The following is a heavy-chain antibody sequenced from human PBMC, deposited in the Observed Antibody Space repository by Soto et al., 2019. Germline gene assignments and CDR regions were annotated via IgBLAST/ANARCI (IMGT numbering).Heavy chain of an antibody. Sequence: PGGSLRLSCAASGFTFSSYGMHWVRQAPGKGLEWVAVISYDGSNKYYADSVKGRFTISRDNSKNTLYLQMNSQRAEDTAVYYCAKDIQYYYDSSGYYRKPRQNWFDPWGQGTLVTVSS. D-gene: IGHD3-22*01. CDR1: GFTFSSYG. V-gene: IGHV3-30*18. CDR2: ISYDGSNK. CDR3: AKDIQYYYDSSGYYRKPRQNWFDP. J-gene: IGHJ5*02.